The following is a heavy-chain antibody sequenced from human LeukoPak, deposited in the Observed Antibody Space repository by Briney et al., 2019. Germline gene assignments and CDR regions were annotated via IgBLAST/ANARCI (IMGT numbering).Heavy chain of an antibody. D-gene: IGHD1-1*01. J-gene: IGHJ6*03. CDR3: ARDRLLEDRHYYSYYYMDV. Sequence: GGSLRLSCAASGFTFSSYEMNWVRQAPGKGLEWVSSISSSSSYIYYADSVKGRFTISRDNAKNSLYLQMNSLRAEDTAVYYCARDRLLEDRHYYSYYYMDVWGKGTTATVSS. V-gene: IGHV3-21*01. CDR2: ISSSSSYI. CDR1: GFTFSSYE.